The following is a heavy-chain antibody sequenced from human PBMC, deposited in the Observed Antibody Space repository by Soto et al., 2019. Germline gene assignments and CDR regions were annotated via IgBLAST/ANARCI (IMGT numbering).Heavy chain of an antibody. J-gene: IGHJ5*02. CDR3: ARDGTTISGVGRGRLSWFEP. Sequence: SDTLSLTCTFSVGSISSGGYYWSWIRQHPWKGLEWIGYIYYSGSTYYNPSLKSRVTISADTSKNQFSLKLSSVTAADTAVYYCARDGTTISGVGRGRLSWFEPWGQGTLVIVSS. V-gene: IGHV4-31*03. CDR1: VGSISSGGYY. D-gene: IGHD3-3*01. CDR2: IYYSGST.